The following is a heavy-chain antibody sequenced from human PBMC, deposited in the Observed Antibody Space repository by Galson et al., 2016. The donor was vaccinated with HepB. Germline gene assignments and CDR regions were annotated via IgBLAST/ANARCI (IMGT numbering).Heavy chain of an antibody. J-gene: IGHJ6*02. CDR3: AKDDSCYYGSGSYSSLKYYYFYGADV. D-gene: IGHD3-10*01. CDR2: ISYGGNNK. CDR1: GFTFSTCG. Sequence: SLRLSCAASGFTFSTCGMHWVRQAPGKGLEWVAVISYGGNNKYYADSVKGRFTISRDNSRNTLYLQMNSLRAEDTALYYCAKDDSCYYGSGSYSSLKYYYFYGADVWGQGTAVTVSS. V-gene: IGHV3-30*18.